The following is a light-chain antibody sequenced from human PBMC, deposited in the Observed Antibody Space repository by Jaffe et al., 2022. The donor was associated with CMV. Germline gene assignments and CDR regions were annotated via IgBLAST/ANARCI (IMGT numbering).Light chain of an antibody. CDR1: SSDIGGYKY. Sequence: QSALTQPASVSGSPGQSITISCTGTSSDIGGYKYVSWYQQHPGKAPKLMIYDVTDRPSGVSNRFSGSKSGNTASLTISGLQAEDEADYYCSSYTSRSTLEGVFGGGTKVTVL. CDR2: DVT. CDR3: SSYTSRSTLEGV. J-gene: IGLJ3*02. V-gene: IGLV2-14*03.